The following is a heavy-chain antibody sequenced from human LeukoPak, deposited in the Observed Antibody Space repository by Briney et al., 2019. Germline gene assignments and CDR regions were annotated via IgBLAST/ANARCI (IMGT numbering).Heavy chain of an antibody. Sequence: GGSLRLSCAASGLTVSGNYMSWVRQVPGKGLEWVSTIYLRGGTYYADQVKGRFTISRDNSKNTVYLQMNSLRSEDTAVYYWARLDQVSGRNDAFDIWGQGTVVTVSS. CDR1: GLTVSGNY. J-gene: IGHJ3*02. V-gene: IGHV3-66*02. CDR2: IYLRGGT. CDR3: ARLDQVSGRNDAFDI. D-gene: IGHD1-14*01.